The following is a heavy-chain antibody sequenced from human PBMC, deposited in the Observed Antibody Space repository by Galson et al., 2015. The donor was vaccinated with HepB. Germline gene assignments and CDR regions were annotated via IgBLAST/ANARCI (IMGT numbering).Heavy chain of an antibody. V-gene: IGHV3-48*03. J-gene: IGHJ6*02. D-gene: IGHD3-3*01. CDR3: ARNGAYDFWSGYYTPYGMDV. Sequence: SLRLSCAASGFTFSSYEMNWVRQAPGKGLEWVSYISSSGSTIYYADSVKGRFTISRDNAKNSLYLQMNSLRAEDTAVYYCARNGAYDFWSGYYTPYGMDVWGQGTTVTVSS. CDR1: GFTFSSYE. CDR2: ISSSGSTI.